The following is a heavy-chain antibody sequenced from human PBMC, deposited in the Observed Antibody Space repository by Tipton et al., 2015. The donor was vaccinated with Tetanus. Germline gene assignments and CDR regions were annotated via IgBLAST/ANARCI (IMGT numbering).Heavy chain of an antibody. J-gene: IGHJ6*04. D-gene: IGHD1-14*01. Sequence: SLRLSCAASGFTLSRYTLNWVRQAPGKGLEWVSGIAGNSISKYYRDSVRGRFTISRDDSSNTLSLQLNSLRADDTAIYYCAKEALGVLNLWGKGTTVIVSS. V-gene: IGHV3-23*01. CDR2: IAGNSISK. CDR3: AKEALGVLNL. CDR1: GFTLSRYT.